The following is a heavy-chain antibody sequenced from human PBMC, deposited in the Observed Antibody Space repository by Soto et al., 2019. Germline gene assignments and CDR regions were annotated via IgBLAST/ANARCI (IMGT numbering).Heavy chain of an antibody. CDR1: GGSISRGGYY. CDR2: IYYSGGT. CDR3: ASADFYYFDY. V-gene: IGHV4-31*03. Sequence: SETLSLTCTVSGGSISRGGYYWSWIRQHPGKGLEWIGYIYYSGGTYYNPSLKSRVTISVDTSKNQFSLKLSSVTAADTAVYYCASADFYYFDYWGQGTLVTVSS. J-gene: IGHJ4*02.